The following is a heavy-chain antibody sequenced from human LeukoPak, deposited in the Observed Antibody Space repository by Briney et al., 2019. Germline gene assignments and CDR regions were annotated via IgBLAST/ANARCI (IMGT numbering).Heavy chain of an antibody. CDR3: ASETSVDIVATISSEPDY. CDR1: GFTFSTSA. V-gene: IGHV1-69*04. Sequence: ASVKVSCKTSGFTFSTSAVQWVRQAPGQGLEWMGRIIPILGIANYAQRFQGRVTITADKSTSTAYMELSSLRSEDTAVYYCASETSVDIVATISSEPDYWGQGTLVTVSS. CDR2: IIPILGIA. J-gene: IGHJ4*02. D-gene: IGHD5-12*01.